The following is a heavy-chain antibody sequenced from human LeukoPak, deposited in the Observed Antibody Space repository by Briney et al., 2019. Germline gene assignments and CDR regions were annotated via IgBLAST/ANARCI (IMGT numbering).Heavy chain of an antibody. D-gene: IGHD6-19*01. CDR1: GFTFSSYE. Sequence: GGSLRLSCAASGFTFSSYEMNWVRQAPGKGLEWVSYVSSSGSTIYYADSVKGRFTISRDNAKNSLYLQMNSLRAEDTAVYYCAREGIAVAGSNLFDYWGQGTLVTVSS. CDR2: VSSSGSTI. V-gene: IGHV3-48*03. J-gene: IGHJ4*02. CDR3: AREGIAVAGSNLFDY.